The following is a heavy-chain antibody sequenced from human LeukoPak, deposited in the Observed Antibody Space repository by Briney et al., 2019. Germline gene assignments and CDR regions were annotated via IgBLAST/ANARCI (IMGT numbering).Heavy chain of an antibody. V-gene: IGHV4-4*07. Sequence: SEILSLTCTVSGGSISSYYWSWIRQPAGKGLERIGRIDTSGSTNYNPSLKSRVTMSVDTSKNQFSLKLSSVTAADTAVYYCARDRGINSGSYYDWFDPWGQGTLVTVSS. CDR2: IDTSGST. J-gene: IGHJ5*02. CDR3: ARDRGINSGSYYDWFDP. D-gene: IGHD1-26*01. CDR1: GGSISSYY.